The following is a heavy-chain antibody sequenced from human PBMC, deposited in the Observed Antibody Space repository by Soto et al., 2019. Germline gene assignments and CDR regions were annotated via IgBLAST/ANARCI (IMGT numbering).Heavy chain of an antibody. V-gene: IGHV5-10-1*01. CDR3: ARHIVVVPAAISYYGMDV. CDR2: IDPSDSYT. CDR1: GYSFTSYW. Sequence: PGESRKISCKGSGYSFTSYWISWVRQMPGEGLEWMGRIDPSDSYTNYSPSFQGHVTISADKSISTAYLQWSSLKASDTAMYYCARHIVVVPAAISYYGMDVWGQGTTVTVSS. D-gene: IGHD2-2*02. J-gene: IGHJ6*02.